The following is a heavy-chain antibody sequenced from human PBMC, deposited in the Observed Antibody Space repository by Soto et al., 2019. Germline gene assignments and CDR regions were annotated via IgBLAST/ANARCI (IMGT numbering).Heavy chain of an antibody. CDR1: GFTFSSYA. CDR3: AKDGPYYDFWSGPSP. V-gene: IGHV3-23*01. Sequence: PGGSLRLSCAASGFTFSSYAMSWVRQAPGKGLEWVSAISGTSVSTYYADSVKGRFTVSRDNSKNTLYLQMNSLRAEDTAVYYCAKDGPYYDFWSGPSPWGQGTLVTVSS. CDR2: ISGTSVST. J-gene: IGHJ5*02. D-gene: IGHD3-3*01.